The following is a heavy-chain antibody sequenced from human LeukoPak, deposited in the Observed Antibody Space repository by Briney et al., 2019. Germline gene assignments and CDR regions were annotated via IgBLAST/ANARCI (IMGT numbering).Heavy chain of an antibody. V-gene: IGHV1-46*01. CDR1: GYTFTYHY. D-gene: IGHD6-13*01. Sequence: ASVKVSCKASGYTFTYHYMHWVRQAPGQGLEWMGMINPSSGSTSYAQKFHDRVTMTADTSTNTAYMDLRSLRSDDTAVYYCARVHSSKWYDYWGQGTLVTVSS. J-gene: IGHJ4*02. CDR3: ARVHSSKWYDY. CDR2: INPSSGST.